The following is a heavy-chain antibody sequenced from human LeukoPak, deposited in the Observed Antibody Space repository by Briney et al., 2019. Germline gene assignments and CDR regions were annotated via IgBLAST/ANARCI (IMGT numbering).Heavy chain of an antibody. CDR2: ISSSSSYI. CDR3: ARGALLLRDYYYYMDV. V-gene: IGHV3-21*01. Sequence: GSLRLSCAASGFTYSSYSMNWVRQAPGKGLEWVSSISSSSSYIYYADSVKGRFTISRDNAKNSLYLQMNSLRAEDTAVYYCARGALLLRDYYYYMDVWGKGTTVTVSS. J-gene: IGHJ6*03. D-gene: IGHD1-26*01. CDR1: GFTYSSYS.